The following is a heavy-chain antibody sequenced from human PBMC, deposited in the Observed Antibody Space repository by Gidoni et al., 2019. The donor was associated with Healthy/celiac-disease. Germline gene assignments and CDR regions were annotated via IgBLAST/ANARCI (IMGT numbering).Heavy chain of an antibody. Sequence: EVQLVESGGGLIQPGGSLRLSCAASGFTVSSNYMSWVRQAPGKGLEWVSVIYSGGSTYYADSVKGRFTISRDNSKNTLYLQMNSLRAEDTAVYYCARPPVAVADGGKAFDIWGQGTMVTVSS. CDR3: ARPPVAVADGGKAFDI. CDR2: IYSGGST. CDR1: GFTVSSNY. J-gene: IGHJ3*02. D-gene: IGHD6-19*01. V-gene: IGHV3-53*01.